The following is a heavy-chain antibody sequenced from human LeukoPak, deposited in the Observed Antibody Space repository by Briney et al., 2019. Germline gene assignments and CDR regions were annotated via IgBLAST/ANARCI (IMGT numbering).Heavy chain of an antibody. CDR2: ISGSGDST. Sequence: GGSLRLSCAASGFTFSSYAMSWVRQAPGNGLEWVSVISGSGDSTYYADSVKGRFTISRDNSKNTLYLQMNSLRAEDTAVYYCAKDLHDWDFDYWGQGTLVTVSS. CDR1: GFTFSSYA. CDR3: AKDLHDWDFDY. V-gene: IGHV3-23*01. D-gene: IGHD3-9*01. J-gene: IGHJ4*02.